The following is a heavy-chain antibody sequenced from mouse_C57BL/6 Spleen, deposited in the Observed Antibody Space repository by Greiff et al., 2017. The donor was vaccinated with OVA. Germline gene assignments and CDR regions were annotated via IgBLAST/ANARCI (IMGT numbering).Heavy chain of an antibody. J-gene: IGHJ2*01. D-gene: IGHD2-2*01. CDR3: AREEGYAGKFDY. CDR2: IYPGAGAT. CDR1: GYAFSSSW. Sequence: VQLQQSGPELVKPGASVKISCKASGYAFSSSWMNWVKQRPGKGLEWIGRIYPGAGATNYNGKFKGKATLTADKSSSTAYMQLSSLTSEDSAVYFCAREEGYAGKFDYWGQGTTLTVSS. V-gene: IGHV1-82*01.